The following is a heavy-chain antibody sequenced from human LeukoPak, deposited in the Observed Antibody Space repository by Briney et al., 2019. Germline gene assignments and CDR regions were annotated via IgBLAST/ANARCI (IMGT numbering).Heavy chain of an antibody. CDR2: IYHSGST. CDR3: ARFDLDYGDYDGY. D-gene: IGHD4-17*01. V-gene: IGHV4-38-2*02. J-gene: IGHJ4*02. CDR1: GYSISSGYY. Sequence: PSETLSLTCTVSGYSISSGYYWGWIRPPPGKGLEWIGSIYHSGSTYYNPSLKSRVTISVDTSKNQFSLKLSSVTAADTAVYYRARFDLDYGDYDGYWGQGTLVTVSS.